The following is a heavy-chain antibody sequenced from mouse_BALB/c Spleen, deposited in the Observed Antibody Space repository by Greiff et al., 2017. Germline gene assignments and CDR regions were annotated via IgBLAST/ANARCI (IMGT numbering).Heavy chain of an antibody. CDR1: GFTFSSYT. CDR3: ARTLYYGSSYDAMDY. D-gene: IGHD1-1*01. Sequence: EVKLMESGGGLVQPGGSLKLSCAASGFTFSSYTMSWVRQTPEKRLEWVAYISNGGGSTYYPDTVKGRFTISRDNAKNTLYLQMSSLKSEDTAMYYCARTLYYGSSYDAMDYWGQGTSVTVSS. V-gene: IGHV5-12-2*01. J-gene: IGHJ4*01. CDR2: ISNGGGST.